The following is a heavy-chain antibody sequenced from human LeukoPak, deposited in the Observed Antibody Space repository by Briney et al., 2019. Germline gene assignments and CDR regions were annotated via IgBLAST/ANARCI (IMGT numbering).Heavy chain of an antibody. V-gene: IGHV1-18*01. CDR3: ARDMSVVVPAAIVY. D-gene: IGHD2-2*02. CDR1: GYTFTSYG. Sequence: GASVKVSCKAFGYTFTSYGISWVRQAPGQGLEWMGWISAYNGNTNYAQKLQGRVTMTTDTSTSTAYMGLRSLRSDDTAVYYCARDMSVVVPAAIVYWGQGTLVTVSS. CDR2: ISAYNGNT. J-gene: IGHJ4*02.